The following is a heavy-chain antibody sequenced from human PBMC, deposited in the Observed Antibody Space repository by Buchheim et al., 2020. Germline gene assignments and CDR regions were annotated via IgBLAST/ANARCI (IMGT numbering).Heavy chain of an antibody. CDR3: AKMVLIAPAGHAFDY. J-gene: IGHJ4*02. V-gene: IGHV3-23*01. Sequence: EVQLLESGGGLVQPGGSLRLSCEASGFTFSSYGMNWVRQSPGKGLEWVSAISNSGDKTYYADSVKGRFTISRDNFKNNLYLQMNSLGAKDTAVYYFAKMVLIAPAGHAFDYWGQG. CDR2: ISNSGDKT. CDR1: GFTFSSYG. D-gene: IGHD6-13*01.